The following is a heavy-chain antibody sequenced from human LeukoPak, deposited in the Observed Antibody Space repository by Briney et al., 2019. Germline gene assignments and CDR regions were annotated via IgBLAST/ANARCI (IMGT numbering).Heavy chain of an antibody. CDR1: GYTFTAYC. Sequence: ASVKVSCKASGYTFTAYCMHWVRQAPGQGLEWMGWISPNSGGTNYAQKFQGRVTMTRDTSINTAYMELSRLRSDDTAVYYCARGLRYSEAAFDIWGQGTMVTVSS. V-gene: IGHV1-2*02. J-gene: IGHJ3*02. CDR2: ISPNSGGT. CDR3: ARGLRYSEAAFDI. D-gene: IGHD5-12*01.